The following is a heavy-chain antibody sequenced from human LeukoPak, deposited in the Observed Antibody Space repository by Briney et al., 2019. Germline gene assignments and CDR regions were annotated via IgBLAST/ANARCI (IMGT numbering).Heavy chain of an antibody. D-gene: IGHD3-22*01. CDR2: IYSGGST. V-gene: IGHV3-53*01. CDR1: GFTVSSNY. J-gene: IGHJ4*02. CDR3: ARQIAYYYDSSGYYTTDY. Sequence: GGSLRLSCAASGFTVSSNYMSWVRQAPGKGLEWVSVIYSGGSTYYADSVKGRFTISRDNSKNTVYLQMNSLRAEDTAVYYCARQIAYYYDSSGYYTTDYWGQGTLATVSS.